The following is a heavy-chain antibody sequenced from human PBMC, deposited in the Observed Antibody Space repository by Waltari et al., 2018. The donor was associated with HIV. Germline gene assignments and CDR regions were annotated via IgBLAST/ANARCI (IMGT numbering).Heavy chain of an antibody. D-gene: IGHD3-9*01. J-gene: IGHJ4*02. CDR2: IKSKTDGGTT. V-gene: IGHV3-15*01. CDR1: WFTFSNAW. CDR3: TTRQYDILTGYYSGDY. Sequence: EVQVVESGGGLVKPGRSLRLSWAASWFTFSNAWMNWVRTASGKGLEWVGRIKSKTDGGTTDYAAPVKDRFTISRDDSKNTLYLQMNSLKTEDTAVYYCTTRQYDILTGYYSGDYWGQGTLVTVSS.